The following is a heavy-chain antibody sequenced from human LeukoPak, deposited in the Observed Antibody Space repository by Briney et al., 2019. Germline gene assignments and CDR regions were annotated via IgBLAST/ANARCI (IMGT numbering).Heavy chain of an antibody. J-gene: IGHJ4*02. CDR2: IRNKAKGYTT. CDR1: GFTFSDHY. Sequence: GGSLRLSCAVSGFTFSDHYMDWVRQAPGKGLEWVGRIRNKAKGYTTEYAAPVKGRFTISRDDSKNSLYLQMNSLKTKDTAVYYCARGFNGLDSKVGENWGQGTLVTVSS. D-gene: IGHD1-26*01. CDR3: ARGFNGLDSKVGEN. V-gene: IGHV3-72*01.